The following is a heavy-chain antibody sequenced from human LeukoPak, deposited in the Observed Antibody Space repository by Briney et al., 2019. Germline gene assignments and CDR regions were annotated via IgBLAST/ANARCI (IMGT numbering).Heavy chain of an antibody. J-gene: IGHJ1*01. CDR2: ISRNGDST. CDR1: GLTFSNYA. CDR3: ARDSESGDLRLQH. Sequence: PGGSLRLSCAAFGLTFSNYAMYWVRQAPGKGLEYVSGISRNGDSTDYGNSVKGRFTISRDNSKNTLYLQMGGLRAEDMGVYYCARDSESGDLRLQHWGQGTLVTISS. V-gene: IGHV3-64*01. D-gene: IGHD3-10*01.